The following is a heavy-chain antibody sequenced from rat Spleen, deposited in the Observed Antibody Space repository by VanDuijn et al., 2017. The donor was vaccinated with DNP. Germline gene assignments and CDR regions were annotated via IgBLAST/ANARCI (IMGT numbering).Heavy chain of an antibody. V-gene: IGHV5-7*01. CDR1: GFTFSDYN. J-gene: IGHJ3*01. CDR2: IIYDGSRT. CDR3: TRGANWEGNWFAY. D-gene: IGHD5-1*01. Sequence: EVQLVESGGGLVQPGRSLKLFCVASGFTFSDYNMAWVRQAPKKGLEWVATIIYDGSRTYYRDSVKGRFTISRDNANHTLYLQMDSLRSEDTATYYCTRGANWEGNWFAYWGQGTLVTVSS.